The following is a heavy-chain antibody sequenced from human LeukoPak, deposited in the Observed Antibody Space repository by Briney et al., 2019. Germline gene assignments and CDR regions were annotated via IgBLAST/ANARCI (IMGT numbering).Heavy chain of an antibody. D-gene: IGHD2-2*01. CDR2: INHSGST. V-gene: IGHV4-34*01. CDR3: ARGWASCYDY. CDR1: GGSFSGYY. J-gene: IGHJ4*02. Sequence: SETLSLTCAVHGGSFSGYYWSWIRQPPGKGLEWIGEINHSGSTNYNPSLKSRVTISVDTSKNQFSLKLSSVTAADTAVYYCARGWASCYDYRGQGTLVTVSS.